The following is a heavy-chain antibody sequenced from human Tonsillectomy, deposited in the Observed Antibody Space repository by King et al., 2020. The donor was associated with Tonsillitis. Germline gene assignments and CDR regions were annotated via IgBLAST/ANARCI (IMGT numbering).Heavy chain of an antibody. Sequence: VQLVESGGGLVQPGRSLRLSCAASGFTFDDYAMHWVRQAPGKGLEWVSGISWNSGSIGYADSVKGRFTISRDNAKNSLYLKMNSLRAEDTAVYYCAKDMRGYSHGYIADAFDIWGQETMVTVSS. J-gene: IGHJ3*02. CDR3: AKDMRGYSHGYIADAFDI. CDR2: ISWNSGSI. D-gene: IGHD5-18*01. CDR1: GFTFDDYA. V-gene: IGHV3-9*01.